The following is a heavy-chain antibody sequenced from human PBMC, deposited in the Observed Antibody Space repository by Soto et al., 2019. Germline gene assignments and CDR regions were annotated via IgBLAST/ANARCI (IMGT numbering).Heavy chain of an antibody. CDR1: GGTFSSYA. J-gene: IGHJ4*02. CDR2: IIPIFGTA. Sequence: SVKVSCKASGGTFSSYAISWVRQAPGQGLEWMGGIIPIFGTANYAQKFQGRVTITADESTSTAYMELSSLRSEDTAVYYCAKATLDDGYGYGIPFDYWGQGTLVTVSS. CDR3: AKATLDDGYGYGIPFDY. D-gene: IGHD5-18*01. V-gene: IGHV1-69*13.